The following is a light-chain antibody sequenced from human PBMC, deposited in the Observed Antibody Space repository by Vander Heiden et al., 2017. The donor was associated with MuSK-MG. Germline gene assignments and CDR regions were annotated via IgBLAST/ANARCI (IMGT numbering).Light chain of an antibody. J-gene: IGKJ5*01. CDR2: DAS. Sequence: DIQMTQSPSSLSASVGDRVTITCQASQDISNYLNWYQQKPGKAPKLLIYDASNLETGVPSRFSGSGSGTDFTFTISSLQPEDIATYYCQQYDQLPRTFGQGTRLEMK. CDR3: QQYDQLPRT. CDR1: QDISNY. V-gene: IGKV1-33*01.